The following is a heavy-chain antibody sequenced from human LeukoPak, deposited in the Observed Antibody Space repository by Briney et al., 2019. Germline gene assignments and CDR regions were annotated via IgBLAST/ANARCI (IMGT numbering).Heavy chain of an antibody. CDR2: ISGSGGST. CDR1: GFTFSSYA. Sequence: PGGSLRLSCAASGFTFSSYAMSWVRQAPGKGLEWVSAISGSGGSTYYADSVKGRFTISRGNSKNTLYLQMNSLRAEDTAVYYCARESDFWSGYYLYYFDYWGQGTLVTVSS. J-gene: IGHJ4*02. CDR3: ARESDFWSGYYLYYFDY. D-gene: IGHD3-3*01. V-gene: IGHV3-23*01.